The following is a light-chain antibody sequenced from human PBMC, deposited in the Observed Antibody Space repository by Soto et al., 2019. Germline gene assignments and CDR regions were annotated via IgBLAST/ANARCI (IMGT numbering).Light chain of an antibody. Sequence: EVVLTQSPVTLSLSPGERATLSCRASQSFRGLLAWYQQKPGQAPRLLVSDANNRATAIPPRFSGSGFGTDFPLTISSLEPEDSAVYYCQQRHLWPITLGQGTRLEIK. J-gene: IGKJ5*01. V-gene: IGKV3-11*01. CDR1: QSFRGL. CDR2: DAN. CDR3: QQRHLWPIT.